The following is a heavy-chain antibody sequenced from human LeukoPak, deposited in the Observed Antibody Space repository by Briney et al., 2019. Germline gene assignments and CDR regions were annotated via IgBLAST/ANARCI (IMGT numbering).Heavy chain of an antibody. D-gene: IGHD2-15*01. CDR1: GYIFTSYS. J-gene: IGHJ4*02. Sequence: ASVKVSCKASGYIFTSYSISWVRQAPGQGLEWMGWISAYNGNTIYAQKVKGRVTMTTDTSTSTAYMELRGLKSDDTAVYYCARASYCSDGSCYSDYWGQGTLVTVSS. CDR2: ISAYNGNT. CDR3: ARASYCSDGSCYSDY. V-gene: IGHV1-18*01.